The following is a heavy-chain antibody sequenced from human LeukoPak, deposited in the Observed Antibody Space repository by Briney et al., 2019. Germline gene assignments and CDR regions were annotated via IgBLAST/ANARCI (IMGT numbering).Heavy chain of an antibody. CDR1: GGTFSSYA. Sequence: GASVKVSCKASGGTFSSYAISWVRQAPGQGLEWMGGIVPIFGTANYAQKFQGRVTITADESTSTAYMELSSLRSEDTAVYYCARLQGHRRYQLRQVDYWGQGTLVTVSS. CDR3: ARLQGHRRYQLRQVDY. D-gene: IGHD2-2*01. CDR2: IVPIFGTA. V-gene: IGHV1-69*13. J-gene: IGHJ4*02.